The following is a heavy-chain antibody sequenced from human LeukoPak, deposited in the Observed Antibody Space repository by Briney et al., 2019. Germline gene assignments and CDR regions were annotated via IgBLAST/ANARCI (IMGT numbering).Heavy chain of an antibody. D-gene: IGHD2-15*01. V-gene: IGHV3-7*01. J-gene: IGHJ4*02. CDR1: GFTFSSYW. CDR2: IKQDGSEK. CDR3: ARDAYCSGGSCYVY. Sequence: GGSLRLSCAASGFTFSSYWMSWVRQAPGKGLEWVANIKQDGSEKNYVDSVKGRFTISRDNAENSLDLQMNSLRAEDTAVYYCARDAYCSGGSCYVYWGQGTLVTVSS.